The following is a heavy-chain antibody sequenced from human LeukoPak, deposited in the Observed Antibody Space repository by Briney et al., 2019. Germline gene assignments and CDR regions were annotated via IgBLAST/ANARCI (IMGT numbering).Heavy chain of an antibody. Sequence: GGSLRLSCAASGFTFSSYWMHWVRQAPGKGLVWVADINTDGGSAKNADSVKGRFTISRDNAKNTLDLQMNSLRAEDTAVYYGGRVGELGYWGQGTLVTVSS. V-gene: IGHV3-74*03. CDR1: GFTFSSYW. CDR3: GRVGELGY. D-gene: IGHD1-26*01. CDR2: INTDGGSA. J-gene: IGHJ4*02.